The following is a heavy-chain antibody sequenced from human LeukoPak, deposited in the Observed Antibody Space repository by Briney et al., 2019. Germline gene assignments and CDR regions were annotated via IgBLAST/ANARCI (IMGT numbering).Heavy chain of an antibody. CDR1: GFTFSTYA. CDR3: AKGGTGYCSSSSCLYYFHY. D-gene: IGHD2-2*01. V-gene: IGHV3-23*01. CDR2: ISDSSAT. Sequence: GGSLRLSCAASGFTFSTYAMSWVRQAPGKGLEWVSTISDSSATYHADSVKGRFSISRDNSKNTLYLRMNSLRAEDTAVYYCAKGGTGYCSSSSCLYYFHYWGQGTLVTVSS. J-gene: IGHJ4*02.